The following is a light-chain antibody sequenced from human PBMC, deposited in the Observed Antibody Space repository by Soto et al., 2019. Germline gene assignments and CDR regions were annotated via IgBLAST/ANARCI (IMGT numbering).Light chain of an antibody. CDR3: QQYEAVVT. V-gene: IGKV3-20*01. Sequence: EIVMTQSPATLSMSPGETATLSCRASQSVSNNYLAWYQQKPGQAPRLLIYGASNRATGIPDRFSGSGSGTDFTLTISRLEPEDVAVYYCQQYEAVVTFGQGTKVDIK. J-gene: IGKJ1*01. CDR1: QSVSNNY. CDR2: GAS.